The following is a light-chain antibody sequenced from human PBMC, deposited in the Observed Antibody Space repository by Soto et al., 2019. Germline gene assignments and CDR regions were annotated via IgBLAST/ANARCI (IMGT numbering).Light chain of an antibody. CDR2: RNN. CDR1: SSNIGSNT. Sequence: HSVLTQRVYGNRTPGQRVTISCTGGSSNIGSNTVNWYQQLPGTAPKLLIYRNNQRPSGVPDRFSGSKSGTSASLAISGLQSEDEADYDCAARARSLNGFYGFGTGTKVTVL. J-gene: IGLJ1*01. V-gene: IGLV1-44*01. CDR3: AARARSLNGFYG.